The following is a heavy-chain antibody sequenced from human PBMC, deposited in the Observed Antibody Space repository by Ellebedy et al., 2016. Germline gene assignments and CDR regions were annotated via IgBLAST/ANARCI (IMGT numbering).Heavy chain of an antibody. J-gene: IGHJ4*02. CDR3: AKVVTDLDY. CDR1: GFTFSSYG. CDR2: ISYDGSNK. V-gene: IGHV3-30*18. Sequence: GESLKISXAASGFTFSSYGMHWVRQAPGKGLEWVAVISYDGSNKYYADSVKGRFTISRDNSKNTLYLQMNSLRAEDTAVYYCAKVVTDLDYWGQGTLVTVSS. D-gene: IGHD2-21*02.